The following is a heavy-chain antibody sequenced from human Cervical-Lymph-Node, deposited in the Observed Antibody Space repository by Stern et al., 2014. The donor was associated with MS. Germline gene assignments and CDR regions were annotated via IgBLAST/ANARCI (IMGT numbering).Heavy chain of an antibody. CDR1: GYTVTDYH. CDR3: ARELGHNGVWVDAFDI. D-gene: IGHD2-8*01. V-gene: IGHV1-2*06. J-gene: IGHJ3*02. Sequence: QVQLVQSGAEVKKPGASVKVSCKASGYTVTDYHLHWVRQAPGQGLEWMGRINPNSGGTKYAQKFRGRVTMTRDTSVSTAYMELSNLRSDDTAVYYCARELGHNGVWVDAFDIWGQGTLVTVSS. CDR2: INPNSGGT.